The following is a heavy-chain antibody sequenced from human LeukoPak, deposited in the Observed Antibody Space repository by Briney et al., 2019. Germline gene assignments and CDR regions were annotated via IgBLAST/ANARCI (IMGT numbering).Heavy chain of an antibody. Sequence: GESLKISCKGSGYSFTSYWIGWERQMPGKGLEWMGIIYPGDSDTRYSPSFQGQVTISADKSISTAYLQWSSLKASDTAMYYCARSPRAESIGQWLAHYWGQGTLVTVSS. CDR3: ARSPRAESIGQWLAHY. CDR1: GYSFTSYW. CDR2: IYPGDSDT. V-gene: IGHV5-51*01. D-gene: IGHD6-19*01. J-gene: IGHJ4*02.